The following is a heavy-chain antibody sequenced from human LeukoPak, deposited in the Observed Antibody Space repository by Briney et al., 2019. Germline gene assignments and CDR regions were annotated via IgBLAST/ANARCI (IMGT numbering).Heavy chain of an antibody. J-gene: IGHJ4*02. CDR1: GFTFINAW. Sequence: GGSLRLSCGASGFTFINAWMSWVRQAPGKGLEWVGRIKSKRDGGTGDYDAPVKGRFTMSRDDSKNTLYLQMNSLKTEDTAVYYCTTGSLTTFTPAEDHWGQGTLVTVSS. CDR3: TTGSLTTFTPAEDH. D-gene: IGHD3-16*01. CDR2: IKSKRDGGTG. V-gene: IGHV3-15*01.